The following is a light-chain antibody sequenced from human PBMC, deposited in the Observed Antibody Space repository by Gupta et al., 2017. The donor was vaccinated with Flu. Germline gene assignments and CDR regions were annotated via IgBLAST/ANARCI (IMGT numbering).Light chain of an antibody. CDR2: SNN. V-gene: IGLV1-44*01. J-gene: IGLJ3*02. CDR1: SSNIGSNT. CDR3: AAWDDSLNGWV. Sequence: QSVLTPSPSPSGTPGPRVTLTCPGSSSNIGSNTVNWYQQLPGTAPKLLIYSNNQRPSGVPDRFSGSKSGTSASLAISGLQSEDEADYYCAAWDDSLNGWVFGGGTKLTVL.